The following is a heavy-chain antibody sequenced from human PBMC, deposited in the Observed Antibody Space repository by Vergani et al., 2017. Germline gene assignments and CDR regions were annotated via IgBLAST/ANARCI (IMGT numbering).Heavy chain of an antibody. CDR3: ARDLSSGSYDYYGMDV. CDR2: MSSSSSYI. CDR1: GFTFSTYS. Sequence: EVQLVESGGGLVKPGGSLRLSCAASGFTFSTYSMNWVRQAPGKGLEWVSSMSSSSSYIYYADSVKGRFTISRDNAKNSLYLQMNSLTAEDTAVYYCARDLSSGSYDYYGMDVWGQGTTVTVSS. V-gene: IGHV3-21*01. D-gene: IGHD6-19*01. J-gene: IGHJ6*02.